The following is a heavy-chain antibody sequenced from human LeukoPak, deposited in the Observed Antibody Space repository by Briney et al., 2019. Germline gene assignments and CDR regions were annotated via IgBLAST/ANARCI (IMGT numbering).Heavy chain of an antibody. J-gene: IGHJ3*02. V-gene: IGHV3-20*04. CDR3: VREAYCGGDCYSYDAFDI. D-gene: IGHD2-21*01. CDR1: GFTFDDYG. CDR2: INWNGGST. Sequence: PGGSLRLSCAASGFTFDDYGMSWVRQAPGKGLEWVSGINWNGGSTGYADSVKGRFTISRDNAKNSLYLQMNSLRAEDTALYYCVREAYCGGDCYSYDAFDIWGQGTMVTVSS.